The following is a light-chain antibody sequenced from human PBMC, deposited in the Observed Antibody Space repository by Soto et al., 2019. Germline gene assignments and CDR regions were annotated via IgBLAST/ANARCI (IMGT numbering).Light chain of an antibody. Sequence: EIAFTQSPATLSLSPGERATLSWRASQSVSSYLAWYQQKPGQAPRLLIYGASSRATDIPDRFSVSGSGTDFTLTISRLEPEDFAVYYCQQYGSSPRTFGQGTRLEIK. V-gene: IGKV3-20*01. CDR1: QSVSSY. J-gene: IGKJ5*01. CDR2: GAS. CDR3: QQYGSSPRT.